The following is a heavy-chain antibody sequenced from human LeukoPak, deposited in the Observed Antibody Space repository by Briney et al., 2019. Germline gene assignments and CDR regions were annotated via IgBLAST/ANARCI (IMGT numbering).Heavy chain of an antibody. CDR1: GFTFSSYA. Sequence: GGSLRLSCAASGFTFSSYAMHWVRQAPGKGLEFVSAISSNGGTTSYANSVKGRFTISRDNSKDTLYLQMGSLRAEDMALYYCARVGDYYETGAYDYWGQGTLVTVSS. CDR2: ISSNGGTT. V-gene: IGHV3-64*01. D-gene: IGHD3-22*01. J-gene: IGHJ4*02. CDR3: ARVGDYYETGAYDY.